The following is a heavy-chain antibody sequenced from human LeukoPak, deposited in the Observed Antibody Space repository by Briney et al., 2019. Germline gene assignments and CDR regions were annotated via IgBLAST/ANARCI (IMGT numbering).Heavy chain of an antibody. D-gene: IGHD4-11*01. CDR1: GYTFTGYY. J-gene: IGHJ4*02. Sequence: ASVKVSCKASGYTFTGYYMHWVRQAPGQGLEWMGWINPNSGGTNYAQKFQGRVTMTRDTSISTAYMELSRLRSDDTAVYYCARDTVPGDYFDYWGQGTLVTVSS. CDR3: ARDTVPGDYFDY. V-gene: IGHV1-2*02. CDR2: INPNSGGT.